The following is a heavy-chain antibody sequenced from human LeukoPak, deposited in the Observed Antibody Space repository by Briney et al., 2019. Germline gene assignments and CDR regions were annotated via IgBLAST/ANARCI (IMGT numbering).Heavy chain of an antibody. V-gene: IGHV3-48*01. CDR3: ARERRWLQYKDY. D-gene: IGHD5-24*01. Sequence: GGSLRLSCAASGFTFSNYSMNWVRQAPGKGLEWVSYISSGSRTIYYADSVKGRFTISRDNAKNSLCLQMNSLRAEDTAVYYCARERRWLQYKDYWGQGTLVTVSS. CDR1: GFTFSNYS. CDR2: ISSGSRTI. J-gene: IGHJ4*02.